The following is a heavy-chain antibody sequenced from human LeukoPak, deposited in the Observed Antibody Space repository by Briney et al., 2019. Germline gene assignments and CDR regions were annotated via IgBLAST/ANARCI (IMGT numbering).Heavy chain of an antibody. D-gene: IGHD5-18*01. Sequence: PGGSLRLSCAASGFTFSSYGMHWVRQAPGKGLEWVAVIWYDGSNKYYADSVKGRFTISRDNYKNTLYLQMNSLRAEDTAVYYCARDELPVDTAMALDYWGQGTLVTVSS. J-gene: IGHJ4*02. CDR2: IWYDGSNK. CDR1: GFTFSSYG. V-gene: IGHV3-33*01. CDR3: ARDELPVDTAMALDY.